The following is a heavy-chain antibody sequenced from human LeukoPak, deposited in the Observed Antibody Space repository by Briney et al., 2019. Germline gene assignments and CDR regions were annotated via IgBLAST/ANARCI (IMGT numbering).Heavy chain of an antibody. CDR1: GGSISSSSCY. V-gene: IGHV4-39*01. Sequence: SETLSLTCTVSGGSISSSSCYWGWIRQPPGKGLEWIGSIYYSGSTYYNPSLKSRVTISVDTSKNQFSLKLSSVTAADTAVYYCARLERRITIFGVVIGWFDPWGQGTLVTVSS. CDR3: ARLERRITIFGVVIGWFDP. J-gene: IGHJ5*02. CDR2: IYYSGST. D-gene: IGHD3-3*01.